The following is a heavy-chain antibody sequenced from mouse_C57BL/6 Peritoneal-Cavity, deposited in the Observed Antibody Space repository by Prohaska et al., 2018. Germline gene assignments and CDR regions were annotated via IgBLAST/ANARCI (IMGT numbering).Heavy chain of an antibody. Sequence: GKGLEWLEVIWRGGSTDYNAAFMSRLSITKDNSKSQVFFKMNSLQADDTAICYRAKEYHYGSSPCWYIDVWGTGTTVTVAS. CDR3: AKEYHYGSSPCWYIDV. J-gene: IGHJ1*03. V-gene: IGHV2-5*01. CDR2: IWRGGST. D-gene: IGHD1-1*01.